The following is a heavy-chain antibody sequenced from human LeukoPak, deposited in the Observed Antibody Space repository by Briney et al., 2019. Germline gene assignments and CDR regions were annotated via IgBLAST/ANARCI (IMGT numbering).Heavy chain of an antibody. CDR1: GFTSSSYS. J-gene: IGHJ4*02. Sequence: GGSLRLSCAASGFTSSSYSMNWVRQAPGKGLEWVSSISSSSSYIYYADSVKGRFTISRDNAKNSLYLQMNSLRAEDTAVCYCATHDSSTTDYWGQGTLVTVSS. CDR2: ISSSSSYI. CDR3: ATHDSSTTDY. D-gene: IGHD6-13*01. V-gene: IGHV3-21*01.